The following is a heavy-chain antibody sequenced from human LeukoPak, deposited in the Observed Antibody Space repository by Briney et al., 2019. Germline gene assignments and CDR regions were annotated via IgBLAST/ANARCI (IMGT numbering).Heavy chain of an antibody. CDR1: GGSISSSSYY. J-gene: IGHJ6*03. CDR2: IYYSGST. Sequence: SETLSLTCTVSGGSISSSSYYWGWIRQPPGKGLEWIGSIYYSGSTYYNPSLKSRVTISVDTSKNQFSLKLSSVTAADTAVYYCARGEMATIIYYYYYMDVWGKGTTVTVSS. D-gene: IGHD5-24*01. CDR3: ARGEMATIIYYYYYMDV. V-gene: IGHV4-39*01.